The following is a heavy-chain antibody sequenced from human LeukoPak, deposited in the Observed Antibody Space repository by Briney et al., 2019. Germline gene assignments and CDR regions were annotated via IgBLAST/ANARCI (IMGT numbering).Heavy chain of an antibody. V-gene: IGHV4-4*07. CDR2: IYTSGST. J-gene: IGHJ5*02. Sequence: SETLSLTCTVSGGSISSYYWSWIRQPAGKGLEWIGRIYTSGSTNYNPSLKSRVTISVDTSKNQFSLKLSSVTAADTAVYYCARHEGSHYYGSGSPLTNWFDPWGQGTLVTVSS. CDR3: ARHEGSHYYGSGSPLTNWFDP. D-gene: IGHD3-10*01. CDR1: GGSISSYY.